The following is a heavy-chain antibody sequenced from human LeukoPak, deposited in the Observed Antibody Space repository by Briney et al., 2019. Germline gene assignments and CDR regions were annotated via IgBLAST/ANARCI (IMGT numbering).Heavy chain of an antibody. CDR3: ARGGVNYKIAGP. D-gene: IGHD3-10*01. CDR2: IYYSGST. J-gene: IGHJ5*02. Sequence: SETLSLTRTVSGGSITGYYWSWIRQPPGKGLEWIGYIYYSGSTNYNPSLKSRVTISVDTSKNQFSLKLSSVTAADTAVYYCARGGVNYKIAGPWGQGALVTVSS. V-gene: IGHV4-59*01. CDR1: GGSITGYY.